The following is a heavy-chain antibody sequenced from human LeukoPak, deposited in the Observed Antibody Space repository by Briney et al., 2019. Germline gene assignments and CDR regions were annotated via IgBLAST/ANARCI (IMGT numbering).Heavy chain of an antibody. D-gene: IGHD3-10*01. CDR2: IYYSGST. Sequence: PSETLSLTCTVSGGSISSGDYYWSWIRQPPGKGLEWIGYIYYSGSTYYNPSLKSRVTISVDTSKNQFSLKLSSVTAADTAVYYCARVYGSGSYYDYWGQGTLVTVSS. V-gene: IGHV4-30-4*01. J-gene: IGHJ4*02. CDR3: ARVYGSGSYYDY. CDR1: GGSISSGDYY.